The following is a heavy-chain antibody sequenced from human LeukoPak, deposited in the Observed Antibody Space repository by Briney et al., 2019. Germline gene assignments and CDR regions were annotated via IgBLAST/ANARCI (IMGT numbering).Heavy chain of an antibody. CDR3: ARGAMSIAAPFDY. J-gene: IGHJ4*02. V-gene: IGHV4-30-4*08. CDR2: IYYSGST. CDR1: GGSISSGDYY. D-gene: IGHD6-6*01. Sequence: SQTLSLTCTVSGGSISSGDYYWSWIRQPPGKGREWIGYIYYSGSTYYNPSLKSRVTISVDTSKNQFSLKLSSVTAADTAVYYCARGAMSIAAPFDYWGQGTLVTVSS.